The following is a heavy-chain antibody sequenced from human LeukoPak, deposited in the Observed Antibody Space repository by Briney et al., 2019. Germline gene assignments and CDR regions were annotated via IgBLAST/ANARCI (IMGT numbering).Heavy chain of an antibody. J-gene: IGHJ5*02. CDR3: ARVPRRGDRFDP. Sequence: PGGSLRLSCAASGFTFSTYNMNWVRQTPGKGLEWVSSITSTSTYIYYADSVKGRFTISRDNAKNSLFLQMNSLTADDTAVYYCARVPRRGDRFDPWGQGSLVTVSS. CDR2: ITSTSTYI. CDR1: GFTFSTYN. D-gene: IGHD3-10*01. V-gene: IGHV3-21*01.